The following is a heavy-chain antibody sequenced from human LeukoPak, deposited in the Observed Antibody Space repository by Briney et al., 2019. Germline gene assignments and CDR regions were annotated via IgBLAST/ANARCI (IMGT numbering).Heavy chain of an antibody. CDR2: IYYSGSP. D-gene: IGHD2-15*01. J-gene: IGHJ4*02. CDR1: GGSISSYY. CDR3: ARSGYCSGGSCYATGLFDY. V-gene: IGHV4-59*08. Sequence: SETLSLTCTVSGGSISSYYWSWIRQPPGKGLEWIGYIYYSGSPTYNSSLKSRVTISIDTSKNQFSLKLTSVTAADTAVYYCARSGYCSGGSCYATGLFDYWGQGTLVTVSS.